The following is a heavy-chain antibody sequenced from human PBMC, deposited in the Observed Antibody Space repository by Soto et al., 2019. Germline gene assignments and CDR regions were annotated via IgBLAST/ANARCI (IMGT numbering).Heavy chain of an antibody. CDR1: GGSVSSGSYY. D-gene: IGHD3-10*01. CDR2: IYYSGST. CDR3: ARVQGLLWFGELFPIPYYYGMDV. Sequence: PSETLSLTCTVSGGSVSSGSYYWSWIRQPPGKGLEWIGYIYYSGSTNYNPSLKSRVTISVDKSKNQFSLKLSSVTAADTAVYYCARVQGLLWFGELFPIPYYYGMDVWGQGTTVTVSS. V-gene: IGHV4-61*01. J-gene: IGHJ6*02.